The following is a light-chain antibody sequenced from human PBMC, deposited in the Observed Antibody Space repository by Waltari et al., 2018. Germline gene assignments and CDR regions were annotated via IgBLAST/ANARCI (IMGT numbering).Light chain of an antibody. CDR2: RND. Sequence: QSVLTQPPSASGTPGQSVTISCSGSLSNIGPNLVYWYQQVPGTAPKILIYRNDQRPSGVPDRFSASKSGTSASLAISGLRSEDEADYFCAAWDDSLSGHFVFGTGTKVIV. V-gene: IGLV1-47*01. CDR3: AAWDDSLSGHFV. CDR1: LSNIGPNL. J-gene: IGLJ1*01.